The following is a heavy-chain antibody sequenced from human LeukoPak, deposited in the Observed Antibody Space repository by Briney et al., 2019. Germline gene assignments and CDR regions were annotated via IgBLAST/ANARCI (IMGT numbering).Heavy chain of an antibody. D-gene: IGHD3-22*01. V-gene: IGHV1-2*02. CDR1: GYTFTGYY. CDR3: ARDGGTYYYDSSGLGS. Sequence: ASVKVSCKASGYTFTGYYMHWVRQAPGQGLEWMGWINPSSGGTNYAQKFQGRVTMTRDTSISTAYMELSRLRSDDTAVYYCARDGGTYYYDSSGLGSWGQGTLVTVSS. CDR2: INPSSGGT. J-gene: IGHJ5*02.